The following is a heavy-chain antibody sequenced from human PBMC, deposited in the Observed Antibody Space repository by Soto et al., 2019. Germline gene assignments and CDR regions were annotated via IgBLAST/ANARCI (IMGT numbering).Heavy chain of an antibody. J-gene: IGHJ6*02. CDR3: ANMIGAYDYYGMDV. CDR2: ISGSGVST. V-gene: IGHV3-23*01. CDR1: GFTFSSFA. D-gene: IGHD3-22*01. Sequence: PXVSLRLSCAASGFTFSSFAMSWVRQAPGKGLEWVSGISGSGVSTYYADSVNGRFTISTDDSKNTLYLQMNSLRAEDTAIYYCANMIGAYDYYGMDVWGQGTTVTVSS.